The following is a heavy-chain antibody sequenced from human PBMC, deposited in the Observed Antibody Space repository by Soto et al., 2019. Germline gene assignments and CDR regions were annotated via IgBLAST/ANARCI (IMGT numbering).Heavy chain of an antibody. V-gene: IGHV4-34*01. CDR3: ARGREDWWIQLWLGYLDY. Sequence: KTSETLSLTCAVYGGSFSGYYWSWIRQPPGKGLEWIGEINHSGSTNYNPSLKSRVTISVDTSKNQFSLKLSSVTAADTAVYYCARGREDWWIQLWLGYLDYWGQGTLVTVSS. J-gene: IGHJ4*02. CDR2: INHSGST. CDR1: GGSFSGYY. D-gene: IGHD5-18*01.